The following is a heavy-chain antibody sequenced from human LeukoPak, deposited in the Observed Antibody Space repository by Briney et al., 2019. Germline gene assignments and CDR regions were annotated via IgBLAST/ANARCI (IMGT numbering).Heavy chain of an antibody. D-gene: IGHD6-13*01. CDR2: IYYSGST. J-gene: IGHJ5*02. V-gene: IGHV4-39*07. CDR3: AREQQLPQAGFDP. Sequence: PSETLSLTCTVSGGSISSSSYYWGWIRQPPGKGLEWIGSIYYSGSTYYNPSLKSRVTISVDTSKNQFSLKLSSVTAADTAVYYCAREQQLPQAGFDPWGQGTLVTVSS. CDR1: GGSISSSSYY.